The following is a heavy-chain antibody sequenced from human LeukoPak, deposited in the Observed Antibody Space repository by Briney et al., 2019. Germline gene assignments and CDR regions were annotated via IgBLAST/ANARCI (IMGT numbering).Heavy chain of an antibody. CDR3: ALMLRGVIYHFDS. D-gene: IGHD3-10*01. Sequence: ASVKVSCKASGYTFTSYDINWVRQATGQGLEWMGWMNPNSGNTGYAQKFQGRVTITRNTSISTAYMELSSLKSDDTAVYYCALMLRGVIYHFDSWGQGTLVTVSP. CDR1: GYTFTSYD. V-gene: IGHV1-8*03. CDR2: MNPNSGNT. J-gene: IGHJ4*02.